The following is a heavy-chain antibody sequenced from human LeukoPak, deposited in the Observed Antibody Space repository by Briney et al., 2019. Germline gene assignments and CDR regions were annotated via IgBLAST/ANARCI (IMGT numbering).Heavy chain of an antibody. J-gene: IGHJ4*02. Sequence: GGSLRLPCAVSGFTLSDYYMSWTRDSPGKGLEWVSYISSSGITIYYEDSVKGRFTISSDNAKKSLSLQMNSLRDEDTAVYYCAGSKGLRWGQGTLVS. CDR2: ISSSGITI. D-gene: IGHD2-21*01. CDR1: GFTLSDYY. CDR3: AGSKGLR. V-gene: IGHV3-11*04.